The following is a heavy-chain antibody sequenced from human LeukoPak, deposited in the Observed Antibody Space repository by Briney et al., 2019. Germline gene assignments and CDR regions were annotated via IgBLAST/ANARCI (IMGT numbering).Heavy chain of an antibody. CDR1: GGTFSSYA. CDR3: ARDQGITGTWKS. D-gene: IGHD1-20*01. V-gene: IGHV1-69*05. CDR2: INPIFGTA. Sequence: SSVKVSCKASGGTFSSYAISWVRQAPGQGLEWMGGINPIFGTANYAQKFQGRVTITTDESTSTAYMELSSLRSEDTAVYYCARDQGITGTWKSWGQGTMVTVSS. J-gene: IGHJ3*01.